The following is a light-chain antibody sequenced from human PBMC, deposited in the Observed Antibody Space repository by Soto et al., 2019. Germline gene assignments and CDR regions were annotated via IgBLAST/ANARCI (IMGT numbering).Light chain of an antibody. CDR2: GAS. V-gene: IGKV3D-15*01. CDR3: QQYKDWPPLT. J-gene: IGKJ4*01. CDR1: QSVNIN. Sequence: EIAMTQSPATLSASPGERVTLSCRASQSVNINLAWYQQRPGQAPRVLIYGASNRASGIPDRFSGSGSGTDFTLTISSLESDDFALYYCQQYKDWPPLTFGGGTRVEIK.